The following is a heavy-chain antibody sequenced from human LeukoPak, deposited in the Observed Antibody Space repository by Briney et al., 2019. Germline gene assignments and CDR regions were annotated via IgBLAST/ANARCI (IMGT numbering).Heavy chain of an antibody. CDR3: ARDSNTDSSGYYFDY. CDR1: GFTFSSYG. Sequence: GGSLRLSCAASGFTFSSYGMHWVRQAPGKGLEWVAFIRYDGSNKYYADSVKGRFTISRDNAKNSLYLQMNSLRAEDTAVYYCARDSNTDSSGYYFDYWGQGTLVTVSS. D-gene: IGHD3-22*01. CDR2: IRYDGSNK. V-gene: IGHV3-30*02. J-gene: IGHJ4*02.